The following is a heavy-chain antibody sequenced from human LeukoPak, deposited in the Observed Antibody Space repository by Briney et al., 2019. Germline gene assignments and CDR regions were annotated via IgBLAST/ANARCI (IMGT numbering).Heavy chain of an antibody. D-gene: IGHD2-8*01. Sequence: GGSLRLSCAASGFIFSSYWMSWVRQAPGKGLEWVANIKEDGSEKDYVDSVKGRFTISRDNAKNSLYLQMNSLKTEDTAVYYCAEWLLRGQGTLVTVSS. CDR3: AEWLL. CDR1: GFIFSSYW. V-gene: IGHV3-7*03. J-gene: IGHJ4*02. CDR2: IKEDGSEK.